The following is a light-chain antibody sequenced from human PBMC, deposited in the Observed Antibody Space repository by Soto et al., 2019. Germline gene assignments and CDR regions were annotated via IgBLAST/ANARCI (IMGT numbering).Light chain of an antibody. CDR3: PVYDYISAGFT. J-gene: IGKJ3*01. CDR1: QDIRQY. V-gene: IGKV1-33*01. Sequence: DIQMTQSPSSLSASIGDRVTITCQASQDIRQYLNWYQQKPGKAPKLLIYDASRLETGVPSRFSGSGSGTDFTFTVSSLQPEYIATYYCPVYDYISAGFTFGPGTKGDLK. CDR2: DAS.